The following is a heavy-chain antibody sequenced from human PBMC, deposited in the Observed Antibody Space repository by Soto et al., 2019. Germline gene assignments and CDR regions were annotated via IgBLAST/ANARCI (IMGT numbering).Heavy chain of an antibody. Sequence: PGGSLRLSCAASGFTFSSYSMNWVRQAPGKGLEWVSSISSSSSYINYADSVKGRFTISRDNAKNSLYLQMNSLRAEDTAVYYCARDGNVVVVAAEGQYYGMDVWGQGTTVTVSS. J-gene: IGHJ6*02. CDR2: ISSSSSYI. CDR1: GFTFSSYS. CDR3: ARDGNVVVVAAEGQYYGMDV. D-gene: IGHD2-15*01. V-gene: IGHV3-21*01.